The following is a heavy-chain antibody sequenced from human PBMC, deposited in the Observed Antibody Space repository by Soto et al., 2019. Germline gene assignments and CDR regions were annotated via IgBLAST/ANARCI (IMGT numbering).Heavy chain of an antibody. CDR1: GFTFSNYA. CDR3: AKFFVETGSNSGWPWSFHY. V-gene: IGHV3-23*01. D-gene: IGHD6-25*01. Sequence: EVQLLESGGGLVQPGRSLRLSCAASGFTFSNYAMSWVRQAPGQGLDWVSAISGSGGTTYYADSVKGRFTISRDNSKYTLFLQMNSLRAEDAAVYYCAKFFVETGSNSGWPWSFHYWVQGTLVTVSS. CDR2: ISGSGGTT. J-gene: IGHJ4*02.